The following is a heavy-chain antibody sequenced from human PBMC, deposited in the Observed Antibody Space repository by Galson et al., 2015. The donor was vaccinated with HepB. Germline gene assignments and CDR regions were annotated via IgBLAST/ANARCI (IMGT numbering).Heavy chain of an antibody. CDR2: IRYDGSNK. CDR1: GFTFNAFG. J-gene: IGHJ4*02. Sequence: SLRLSCAASGFTFNAFGMHWVRQAPGKGLEWVAFIRYDGSNKYHAESVKGRFTISRDNSKNTLYLQMNSLRAEDTAVYYCAKDKSRSKLGDLDYWGQGTLVSVSS. D-gene: IGHD3-10*02. V-gene: IGHV3-30*02. CDR3: AKDKSRSKLGDLDY.